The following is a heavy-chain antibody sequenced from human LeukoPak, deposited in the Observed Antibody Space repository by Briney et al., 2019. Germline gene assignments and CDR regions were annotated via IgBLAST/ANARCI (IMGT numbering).Heavy chain of an antibody. Sequence: PSETLSLTCTVSGGSISSSSYYWGWIRQPPGKGLEWIGSIYYSGSTYYNPSLKSRVTISVDTSKNQFSLKLSSVTAADTAVYYCARHYCSSTSCYVGDYYYYMDVWGKGTTVTISS. CDR2: IYYSGST. V-gene: IGHV4-39*07. D-gene: IGHD2-2*01. CDR1: GGSISSSSYY. CDR3: ARHYCSSTSCYVGDYYYYMDV. J-gene: IGHJ6*03.